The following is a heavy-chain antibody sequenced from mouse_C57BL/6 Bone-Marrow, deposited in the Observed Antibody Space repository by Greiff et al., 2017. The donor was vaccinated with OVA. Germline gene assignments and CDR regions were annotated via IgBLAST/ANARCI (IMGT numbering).Heavy chain of an antibody. Sequence: QVQLKQPGAELVRPGSSVKLSCKASGYTFTSYWMDWVKQRPGQGLEWIGNIYPSDSETHYNQKFKDKATLTVDKSSSTAYMQLSSLTSEDSAVYYCAMESYYDPWFAYWGQGTLVTVSA. V-gene: IGHV1-61*01. CDR2: IYPSDSET. CDR1: GYTFTSYW. D-gene: IGHD2-4*01. CDR3: AMESYYDPWFAY. J-gene: IGHJ3*01.